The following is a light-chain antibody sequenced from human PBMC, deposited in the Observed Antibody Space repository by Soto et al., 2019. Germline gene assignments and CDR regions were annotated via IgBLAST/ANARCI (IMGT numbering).Light chain of an antibody. V-gene: IGLV1-44*01. CDR1: YSNIGIND. J-gene: IGLJ2*01. CDR3: AAWDDSLNGPA. Sequence: QSLVTQTPSVSGTPGQRVTVSCSGTYSNIGINDVHWYRQLSGTAPQILIYDTSQRATGVPDRFSGSRSGTSASLVISGLQTEDEADYHCAAWDDSLNGPAFGGGTKLTVL. CDR2: DTS.